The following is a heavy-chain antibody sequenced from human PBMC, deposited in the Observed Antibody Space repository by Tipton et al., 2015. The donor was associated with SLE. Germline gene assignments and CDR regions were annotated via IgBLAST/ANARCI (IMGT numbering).Heavy chain of an antibody. J-gene: IGHJ3*02. Sequence: GLVKPSETLSLICAVSGGSISSHYWSWIRQPPGKGLEWIGYIYYSGSTNYNPSLKSRVTISVDTSKNQFSLKLSSVTAADTAVYYCARGLEWLPRGAFDIWGQGTMVTVSS. CDR1: GGSISSHY. V-gene: IGHV4-59*08. D-gene: IGHD3-3*01. CDR2: IYYSGST. CDR3: ARGLEWLPRGAFDI.